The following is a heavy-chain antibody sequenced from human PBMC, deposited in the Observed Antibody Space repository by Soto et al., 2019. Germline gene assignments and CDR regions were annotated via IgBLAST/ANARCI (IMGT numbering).Heavy chain of an antibody. D-gene: IGHD3-22*01. J-gene: IGHJ4*02. CDR1: GFTFSSYW. Sequence: EVQLVESGGGLVQPGGSQRLSCAASGFTFSSYWMHWVRQAPGKGLVWVSRINRDGSGASYVDSVKGRFTVSRDNAKNTLYLQRNSLRAEATAVYYCARIGQIAGLGHWGQGALVTVSS. CDR2: INRDGSGA. V-gene: IGHV3-74*01. CDR3: ARIGQIAGLGH.